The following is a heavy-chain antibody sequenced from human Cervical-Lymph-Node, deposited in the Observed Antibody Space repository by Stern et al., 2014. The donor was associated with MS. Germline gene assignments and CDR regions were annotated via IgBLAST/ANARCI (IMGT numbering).Heavy chain of an antibody. D-gene: IGHD1-26*01. J-gene: IGHJ5*02. CDR1: GGTLISYP. CDR3: ARRLGSHESGWFDP. Sequence: VQLVESGAEVKKPGSSVKVSCQASGGTLISYPISWVRQAPGQGLESLGGIMPILGTSNYAHKFQGRVTIAADESTTTIYMELRSLKSEDTAVYYCARRLGSHESGWFDPWGQGTLVTVSS. V-gene: IGHV1-69*01. CDR2: IMPILGTS.